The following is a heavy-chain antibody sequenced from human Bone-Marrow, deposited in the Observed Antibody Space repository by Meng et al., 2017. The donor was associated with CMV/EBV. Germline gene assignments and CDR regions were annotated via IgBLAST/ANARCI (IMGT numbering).Heavy chain of an antibody. CDR2: INPSGGST. CDR1: GYTFTSYG. Sequence: ASVKVSCKASGYTFTSYGISWVRQAPGQGLEWMGIINPSGGSTSYAQKFQGRVTMTRDTSTSTVYMELSSLRSEDTAVYYCARGDQQLDSAEYFQHWGQGTRVTVSS. CDR3: ARGDQQLDSAEYFQH. V-gene: IGHV1-46*01. J-gene: IGHJ1*01. D-gene: IGHD6-13*01.